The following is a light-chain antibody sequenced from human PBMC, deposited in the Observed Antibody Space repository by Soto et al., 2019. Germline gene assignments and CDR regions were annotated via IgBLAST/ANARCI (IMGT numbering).Light chain of an antibody. J-gene: IGLJ2*01. CDR2: EVS. Sequence: QSALTQPASVSGSPGQSITISCTGTSSDVGGYNYVSWYQQYPGKAPKLMIYEVSNRPSGVSNRFSGSKSGNTASLTISGLQAEDEADYYCYSYSTSTTRVFGGGTQLTVL. CDR1: SSDVGGYNY. V-gene: IGLV2-14*01. CDR3: YSYSTSTTRV.